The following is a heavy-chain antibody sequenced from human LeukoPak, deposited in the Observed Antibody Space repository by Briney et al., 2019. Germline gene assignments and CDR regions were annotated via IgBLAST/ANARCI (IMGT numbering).Heavy chain of an antibody. J-gene: IGHJ4*02. D-gene: IGHD5-12*01. CDR3: ATNGGGDSGYGNFDY. V-gene: IGHV3-7*03. CDR1: GFTFSSYW. Sequence: GGSLRLSCEASGFTFSSYWMSWVRQAPGKGLEWVANIKQDGSEKYYVDSVKGRFTISRDNAKNSLYLQMNSLRAEDTALYYCATNGGGDSGYGNFDYWGQGTLVTVSS. CDR2: IKQDGSEK.